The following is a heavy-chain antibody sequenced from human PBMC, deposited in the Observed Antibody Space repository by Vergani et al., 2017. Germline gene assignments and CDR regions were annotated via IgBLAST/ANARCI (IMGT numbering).Heavy chain of an antibody. J-gene: IGHJ4*02. Sequence: EVQLLESGGGLVQPGGSLRLSCAASGFTFSSYAMSWVRQAPGKGLEWVSAISGSGGSTYYADSVKGRFTISRDNSKNTPYLQMNSLRAEDTAVYYCAKAHEVVPAPPDYWGQGTLVTVSS. V-gene: IGHV3-23*01. CDR1: GFTFSSYA. CDR2: ISGSGGST. CDR3: AKAHEVVPAPPDY. D-gene: IGHD2-2*01.